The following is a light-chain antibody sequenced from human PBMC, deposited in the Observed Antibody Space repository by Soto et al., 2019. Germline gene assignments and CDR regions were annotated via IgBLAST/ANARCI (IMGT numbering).Light chain of an antibody. J-gene: IGKJ4*01. CDR3: QQYDDLPLT. CDR1: QDIDTH. Sequence: DIRVTQSPSSLSASVGDRVTIACQASQDIDTHLNWYQQKPGKPPKLLIYDASGLDTGVPPRFSGSGSGIHFTLTISRLEPEDIARYYCQQYDDLPLTFCGGTKVEIK. CDR2: DAS. V-gene: IGKV1-33*01.